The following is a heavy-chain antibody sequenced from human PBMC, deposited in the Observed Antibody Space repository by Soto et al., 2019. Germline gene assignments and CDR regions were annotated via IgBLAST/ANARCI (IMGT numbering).Heavy chain of an antibody. J-gene: IGHJ4*02. CDR3: AKDYVLRYFDWSDTDY. V-gene: IGHV3-30*18. CDR1: GFTFSSYG. CDR2: ISYDGSNK. Sequence: GSLRLSCAASGFTFSSYGMHWVRQAPGKGLEWVAVISYDGSNKYYADSVKGRFTISRDNSKNTLYLQMNSLRAEDTAVYYCAKDYVLRYFDWSDTDYWDQGTLFTVAS. D-gene: IGHD3-9*01.